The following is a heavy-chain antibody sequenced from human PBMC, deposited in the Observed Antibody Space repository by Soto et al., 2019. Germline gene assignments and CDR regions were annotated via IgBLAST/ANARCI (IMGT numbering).Heavy chain of an antibody. CDR2: IYYSRST. CDR1: GGPITSYY. J-gene: IGHJ4*02. Sequence: SETLSLTCAFSGGPITSYYWSWIRQPPGKGLEWIGNIYYSRSTNYNPSLKSRVTISLDTTKNQFSLQLNSATPEDTAVYYCATWRFDYWGQGTLVTVSS. V-gene: IGHV4-59*08. CDR3: ATWRFDY.